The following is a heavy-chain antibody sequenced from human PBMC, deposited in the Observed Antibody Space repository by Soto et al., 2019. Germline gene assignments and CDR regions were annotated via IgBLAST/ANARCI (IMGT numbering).Heavy chain of an antibody. CDR2: TYYRSKWYR. Sequence: QVQLQQSGPGLVKPSQTLSLTCDISGDSVSSNSAAWNWIRQSPSRGLEWLGRTYYRSKWYRQYGVSVKSRITLNPDTSKNQFSLQLNSVTPEDTAVYYCARWDHDYGYLDVWGLGTTVTVSS. D-gene: IGHD4-17*01. CDR1: GDSVSSNSAA. J-gene: IGHJ6*02. V-gene: IGHV6-1*01. CDR3: ARWDHDYGYLDV.